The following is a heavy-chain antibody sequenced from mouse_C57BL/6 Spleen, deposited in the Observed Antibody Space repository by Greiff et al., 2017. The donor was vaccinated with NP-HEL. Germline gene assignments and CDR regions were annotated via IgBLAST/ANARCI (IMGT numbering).Heavy chain of an antibody. J-gene: IGHJ2*01. CDR1: GYTFTSSG. V-gene: IGHV1-81*01. CDR3: ARDYGSSYGLDY. CDR2: IYPRSGNT. Sequence: QVQLQQSGAELARPGASVKLSCKASGYTFTSSGISWLKQRTGQGLEWIGEIYPRSGNTYYNEKFKGKATLTADKSSSTAYMELRSLTSEDSAVYFCARDYGSSYGLDYWGQGTTLTVSS. D-gene: IGHD1-1*01.